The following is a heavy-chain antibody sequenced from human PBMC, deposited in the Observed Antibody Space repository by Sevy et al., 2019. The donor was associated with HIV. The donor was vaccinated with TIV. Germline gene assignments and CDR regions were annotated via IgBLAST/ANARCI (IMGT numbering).Heavy chain of an antibody. CDR2: ISGSGGST. V-gene: IGHV3-23*01. Sequence: GGSLRLSCAASGFTFSSYAMSWVRQAPGKGLERVSAISGSGGSTYYADSVKGRFTISRDNSKNTLYLQMNSLRAEDTAVYYCAKVEGYYYGSGSAGLDPWGQGTLVTVSS. CDR1: GFTFSSYA. CDR3: AKVEGYYYGSGSAGLDP. D-gene: IGHD3-10*01. J-gene: IGHJ5*02.